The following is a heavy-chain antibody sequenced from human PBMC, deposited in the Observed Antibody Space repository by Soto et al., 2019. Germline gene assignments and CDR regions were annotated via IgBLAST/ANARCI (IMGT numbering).Heavy chain of an antibody. D-gene: IGHD3-10*01. V-gene: IGHV3-33*01. J-gene: IGHJ6*02. CDR3: ARDVGVLWFGEVLSTDQPYDYGMDV. Sequence: ESGGGVVQPGRSLRLSCAASGFTFSSYGMHWVRQAPGKGLEWVADIWYDGSNKYYADSVKGRFTLSRDNSNNTLYLQMNSRRAEDTAVYDCARDVGVLWFGEVLSTDQPYDYGMDVWGQGTTVTVSS. CDR1: GFTFSSYG. CDR2: IWYDGSNK.